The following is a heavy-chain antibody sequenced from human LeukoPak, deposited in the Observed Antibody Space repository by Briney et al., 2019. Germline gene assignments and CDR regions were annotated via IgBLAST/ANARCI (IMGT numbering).Heavy chain of an antibody. J-gene: IGHJ6*03. Sequence: SETLSLTCTVSGGSISSYYWSWIRQPAGKGLEWIGRIYTSGSTDYNPSLKSRVTISVDKSKNQFSLKLSSVTAADTAVYYCARGDYYYYYMDVWGKGTTVTVSS. CDR3: ARGDYYYYYMDV. V-gene: IGHV4-4*07. CDR2: IYTSGST. CDR1: GGSISSYY.